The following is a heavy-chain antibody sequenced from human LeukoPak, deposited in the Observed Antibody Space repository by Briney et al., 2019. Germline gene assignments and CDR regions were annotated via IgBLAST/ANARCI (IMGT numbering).Heavy chain of an antibody. Sequence: GMSLRLSCAASGFPFSTYGMHWVRQAPGKGLEWVAAISNDGNNKFYTDSVKGRFTMSRDNPKNTMNLQMNSLRAEDTAVYYCARDSYSGYDRLLNWGQGTLVTVSS. CDR3: ARDSYSGYDRLLN. D-gene: IGHD5-12*01. V-gene: IGHV3-30*03. CDR2: ISNDGNNK. J-gene: IGHJ4*02. CDR1: GFPFSTYG.